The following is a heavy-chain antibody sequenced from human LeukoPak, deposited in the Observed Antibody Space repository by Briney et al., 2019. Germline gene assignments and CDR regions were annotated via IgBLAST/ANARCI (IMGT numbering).Heavy chain of an antibody. CDR3: AKGSMVAYYYYGMDV. J-gene: IGHJ6*02. V-gene: IGHV3-11*01. D-gene: IGHD4/OR15-4a*01. CDR1: GFTFSDYY. Sequence: GGSLRLSCAASGFTFSDYYMSWIRQAPGKGLEWVSYISSSGSTIYYADSVKGRFTISRDNAKNSLYLQMNSLRAEDTTVYYCAKGSMVAYYYYGMDVWGQGTTVTVSS. CDR2: ISSSGSTI.